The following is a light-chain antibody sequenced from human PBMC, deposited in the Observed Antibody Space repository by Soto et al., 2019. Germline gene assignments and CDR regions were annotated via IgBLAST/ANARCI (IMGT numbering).Light chain of an antibody. Sequence: VLTQSPGTLSLSPGERATLSCRVSQSVSSSYLAWYQQKPGQAPRLLIYGASSRATGIPDRFSGSGSGTDFTLTISRLEPEDFAVYYCQQYGSSPLTFGGGTKVDI. V-gene: IGKV3-20*01. CDR2: GAS. J-gene: IGKJ4*01. CDR1: QSVSSSY. CDR3: QQYGSSPLT.